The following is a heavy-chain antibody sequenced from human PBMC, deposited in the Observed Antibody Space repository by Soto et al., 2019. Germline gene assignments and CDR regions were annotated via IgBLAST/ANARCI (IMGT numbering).Heavy chain of an antibody. D-gene: IGHD5-18*01. CDR2: ISSSSSTI. V-gene: IGHV3-48*01. CDR1: GFTFSSYS. J-gene: IGHJ4*02. Sequence: GGSLRLSCAASGFTFSSYSMNLVRQAPGKGLEWVSYISSSSSTIYYADSVKGRFTISRDNAKNSLYLQMNSLRAEDTAVYYCARDSGYSYGPLDYWGQGTLVTVSS. CDR3: ARDSGYSYGPLDY.